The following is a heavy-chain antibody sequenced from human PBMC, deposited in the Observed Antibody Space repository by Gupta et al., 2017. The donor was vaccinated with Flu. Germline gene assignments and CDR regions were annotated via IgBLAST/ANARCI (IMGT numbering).Heavy chain of an antibody. CDR2: IDWDDDK. V-gene: IGHV2-70*04. CDR3: ARNYYTRGFDI. Sequence: QVTLKESGPALVKPTQTLTLTCTFSGFSLSTSGMRVSWIRQPPGKALEWLARIDWDDDKFYSTSLKTRLTISKDTSKNQVVLTMTNMDPVDTATYYFARNYYTRGFDIWGQGTMVTVSS. CDR1: GFSLSTSGMR. J-gene: IGHJ3*02. D-gene: IGHD3-10*01.